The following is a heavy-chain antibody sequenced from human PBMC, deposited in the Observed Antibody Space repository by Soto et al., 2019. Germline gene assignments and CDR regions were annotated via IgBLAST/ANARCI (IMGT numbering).Heavy chain of an antibody. V-gene: IGHV3-9*01. D-gene: IGHD3-10*01. J-gene: IGHJ4*02. Sequence: EVQLVESGGGLVQPGRSLRLSCAASGFTFDDYAMHWVRQAPGKGLEWVSGISWNSGSIGYADSVKGRFTISRDNAKNSLYLQMNSLRAEDTALYYCAKDVSYWKQPSYFDYWGQGTLVTVSS. CDR3: AKDVSYWKQPSYFDY. CDR1: GFTFDDYA. CDR2: ISWNSGSI.